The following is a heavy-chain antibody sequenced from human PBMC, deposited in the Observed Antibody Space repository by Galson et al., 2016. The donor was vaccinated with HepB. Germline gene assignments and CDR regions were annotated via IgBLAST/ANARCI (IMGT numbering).Heavy chain of an antibody. Sequence: SVKVSCKASGFTFTSSAVQWVRQARGQRLEWIGWIVVGSGNTNYAQKFQERVTITRDMSTSTAYMELSSLRSEDTAVYYCAAERSSSLYEYYYYGMDVWGQGTTVTVSS. D-gene: IGHD6-13*01. V-gene: IGHV1-58*01. J-gene: IGHJ6*02. CDR3: AAERSSSLYEYYYYGMDV. CDR2: IVVGSGNT. CDR1: GFTFTSSA.